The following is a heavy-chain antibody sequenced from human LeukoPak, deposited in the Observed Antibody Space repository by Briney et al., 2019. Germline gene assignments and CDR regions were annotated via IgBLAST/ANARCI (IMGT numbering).Heavy chain of an antibody. V-gene: IGHV4-30-2*01. J-gene: IGHJ6*02. CDR1: GGSISSGGYS. CDR3: ASISGYYFVMDV. D-gene: IGHD6-25*01. CDR2: IFHTGST. Sequence: SETLSLTCSVSGGSISSGGYSWSWIRQPPGKGLEWIGYIFHTGSTHYNPSLRSRATISADKSKNQFSLRLSSVTAADTAVYYCASISGYYFVMDVWGRGTTVTVSS.